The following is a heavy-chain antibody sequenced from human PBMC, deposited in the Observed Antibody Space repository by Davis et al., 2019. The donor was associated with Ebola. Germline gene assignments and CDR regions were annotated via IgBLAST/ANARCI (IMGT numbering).Heavy chain of an antibody. CDR2: INHSGST. J-gene: IGHJ5*02. CDR3: ARGSRRYSSTLRINWFDP. CDR1: GGSFSGYY. Sequence: SETLSLTCAVYGGSFSGYYWNWIRQPPGKGLEWIGEINHSGSTKYNPSLKSRVTISVDTSKNQFSLKLSSVTAADTAVYYCARGSRRYSSTLRINWFDPWGQGTLVTVSS. D-gene: IGHD6-13*01. V-gene: IGHV4-34*01.